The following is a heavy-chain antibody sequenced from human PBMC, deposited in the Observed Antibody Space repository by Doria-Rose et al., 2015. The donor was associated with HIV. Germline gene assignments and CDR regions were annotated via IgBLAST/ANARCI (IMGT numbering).Heavy chain of an antibody. CDR3: ARIHSLSSSSLGH. D-gene: IGHD6-13*01. V-gene: IGHV1-3*01. J-gene: IGHJ4*02. CDR2: LNVGNGDT. Sequence: GASVTVSCKTSGYTFSAYAIHWLRQAPGQRLEWMGWLNVGNGDTRYSRKFQDRVTITSDTSANTGYMALSSLRSEDTAVYYCARIHSLSSSSLGHWGQGTLVTVSS. CDR1: GYTFSAYA.